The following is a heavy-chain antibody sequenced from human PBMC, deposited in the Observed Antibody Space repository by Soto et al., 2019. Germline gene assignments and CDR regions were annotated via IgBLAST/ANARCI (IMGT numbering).Heavy chain of an antibody. Sequence: PGGSLRLSCAASGFTFSSYWMSWVRQAPGKGLEWVANIKQDGSEKYYVDSVKGRFTISRDNAKNSLYLQMNSLRAGDTAVYYCARLVPGTFVVVLPAAKPNYFDYWGQGTLVTVSS. D-gene: IGHD2-2*01. J-gene: IGHJ4*02. CDR2: IKQDGSEK. CDR3: ARLVPGTFVVVLPAAKPNYFDY. CDR1: GFTFSSYW. V-gene: IGHV3-7*03.